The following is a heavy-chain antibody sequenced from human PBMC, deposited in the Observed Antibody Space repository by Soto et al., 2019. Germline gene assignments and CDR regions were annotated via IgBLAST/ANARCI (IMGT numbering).Heavy chain of an antibody. Sequence: QVQLVESGGGVVQPGRSLRLSCAASGFTFSSYGMHWVRQAPGKGPEWVAVISYDGSNKYYADSVKGRFTISRDNSKNTRYLQMNSLRAEDTAVYYCATDKVPVVVTAPFDYWGQGTLVTVSS. J-gene: IGHJ4*02. CDR3: ATDKVPVVVTAPFDY. CDR1: GFTFSSYG. D-gene: IGHD2-21*02. V-gene: IGHV3-30*03. CDR2: ISYDGSNK.